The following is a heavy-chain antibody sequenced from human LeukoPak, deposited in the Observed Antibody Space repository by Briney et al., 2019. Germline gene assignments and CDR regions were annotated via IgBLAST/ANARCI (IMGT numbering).Heavy chain of an antibody. J-gene: IGHJ4*02. CDR3: ARGAWTFDY. CDR2: IKQDGSEK. Sequence: GGSLRLSCVASGFTFSSYWMSWVRQAPGKGLEWVANIKQDGSEKYYVDSVKGRFTISRDNAKNSLYLQMDSLRAEDTAVYYCARGAWTFDYWGQGTLVSVSS. CDR1: GFTFSSYW. D-gene: IGHD3/OR15-3a*01. V-gene: IGHV3-7*01.